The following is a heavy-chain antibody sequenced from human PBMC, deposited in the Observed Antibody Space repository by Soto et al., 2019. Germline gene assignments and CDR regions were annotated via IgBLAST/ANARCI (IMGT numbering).Heavy chain of an antibody. CDR3: ARVGYCSSTSCYFATDRFYYFDY. Sequence: GASVKVSCKASGGTFSTYTINWVRQAPGQGLEWMGRIIPILGIANYAQKFQGRVTITADKSTSTAYMELSSLRSEDTAVYYCARVGYCSSTSCYFATDRFYYFDYWGQGTLVTVSS. D-gene: IGHD2-2*01. J-gene: IGHJ4*02. V-gene: IGHV1-69*02. CDR2: IIPILGIA. CDR1: GGTFSTYT.